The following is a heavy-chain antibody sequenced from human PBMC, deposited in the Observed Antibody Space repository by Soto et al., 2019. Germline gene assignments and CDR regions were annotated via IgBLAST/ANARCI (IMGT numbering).Heavy chain of an antibody. CDR1: GGSISSGGYS. V-gene: IGHV4-30-2*01. CDR3: ARVVVAGRWFAP. D-gene: IGHD2-15*01. CDR2: IYHSGST. Sequence: SSETLSLTCAVSGGSISSGGYSWSWIRQPPGKGLEWIGYIYHSGSTYYNPSLKSRVTISVDRSKNQFSLKLSSVTAADTAVYYCARVVVAGRWFAPWGRGTLVTVSS. J-gene: IGHJ5*02.